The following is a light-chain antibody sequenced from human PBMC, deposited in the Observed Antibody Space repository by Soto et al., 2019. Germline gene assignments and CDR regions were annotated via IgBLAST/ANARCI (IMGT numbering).Light chain of an antibody. Sequence: QSALTQPRSVSGSPGQSVTMSCTGTSSDVGGYNYVSWYQHHPGKVPKLVIYDVSKRPSGVPDRFSGSKSGNAASLTISGLQGEDEADYYCCSYAGTYTLVFGGGTKVTVL. V-gene: IGLV2-11*01. CDR3: CSYAGTYTLV. CDR1: SSDVGGYNY. J-gene: IGLJ2*01. CDR2: DVS.